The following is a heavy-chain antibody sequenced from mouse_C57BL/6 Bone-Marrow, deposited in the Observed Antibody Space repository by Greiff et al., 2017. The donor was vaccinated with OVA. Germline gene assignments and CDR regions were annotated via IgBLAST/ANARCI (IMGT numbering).Heavy chain of an antibody. CDR1: GYTFTSYG. D-gene: IGHD2-2*01. CDR3: ARDGYGLAY. V-gene: IGHV1-81*01. CDR2: IYPKSGNT. Sequence: QVQLQQSGAELARPGASVKLSCKASGYTFTSYGISWVKQRTGQGLEWIGEIYPKSGNTYYTEKFKGKATLTADKSSSTAYMELRSLTSEDSAVYFGARDGYGLAYWGQGTLVTVSA. J-gene: IGHJ3*01.